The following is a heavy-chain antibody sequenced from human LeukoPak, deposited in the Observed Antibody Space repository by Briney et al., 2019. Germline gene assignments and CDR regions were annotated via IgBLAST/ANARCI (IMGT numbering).Heavy chain of an antibody. CDR3: ARSGAWLVDY. D-gene: IGHD5-24*01. CDR2: INHSGSI. V-gene: IGHV4-34*01. CDR1: GGSFSDYY. Sequence: SETLSLTCAVYGGSFSDYYWSWIRQPPGKGLEWIGEINHSGSINYNPSLKSRVTIPVDTSKNQLSLKLNSVTAADTAVYYCARSGAWLVDYWGQGTLVTVSS. J-gene: IGHJ4*02.